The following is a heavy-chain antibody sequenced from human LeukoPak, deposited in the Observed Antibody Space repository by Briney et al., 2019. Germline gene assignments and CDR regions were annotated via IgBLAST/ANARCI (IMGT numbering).Heavy chain of an antibody. CDR2: LDPEDGET. CDR1: GYTFTELS. D-gene: IGHD6-13*01. J-gene: IGHJ3*02. V-gene: IGHV1-24*01. Sequence: ASVKVSCKVSGYTFTELSMHWVRQAPGKGLEWMGGLDPEDGETIYAQKFQGRVTMTEDTSTDTAYMELSSLRSEDTAVYYCATANARKLYSSSWYEYAFDIWGQGTMVTVSS. CDR3: ATANARKLYSSSWYEYAFDI.